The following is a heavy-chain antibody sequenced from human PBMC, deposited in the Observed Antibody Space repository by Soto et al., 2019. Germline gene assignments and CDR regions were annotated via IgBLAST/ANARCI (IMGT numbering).Heavy chain of an antibody. CDR3: AHSLYIAAAGTGYNWFDP. V-gene: IGHV2-5*02. CDR2: IYWDDDK. J-gene: IGHJ5*02. Sequence: QITLKESGPTLVKPTQTLTLTCTFSGFSLSTSGVGVGWIRQPPGKALEWLALIYWDDDKRYSPSLKSRLTITKDTSKNQVVLTMTTMDPVDTATYYCAHSLYIAAAGTGYNWFDPWGQGTLVTVSS. D-gene: IGHD6-13*01. CDR1: GFSLSTSGVG.